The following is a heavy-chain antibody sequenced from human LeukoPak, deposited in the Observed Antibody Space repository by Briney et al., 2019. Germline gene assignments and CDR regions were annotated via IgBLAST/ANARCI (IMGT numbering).Heavy chain of an antibody. CDR3: AKDEDESITGGNWFDP. V-gene: IGHV3-30*18. D-gene: IGHD1-14*01. CDR2: MSYDGSNK. CDR1: GFTFSSYG. Sequence: GRSLRLSCAASGFTFSSYGMHLVRQAAGKGLEWVAVMSYDGSNKYYADSVKGRFTISRDNSKNTLYLQMNSLRGEDRAVYYCAKDEDESITGGNWFDPWGQGTLVTVSS. J-gene: IGHJ5*02.